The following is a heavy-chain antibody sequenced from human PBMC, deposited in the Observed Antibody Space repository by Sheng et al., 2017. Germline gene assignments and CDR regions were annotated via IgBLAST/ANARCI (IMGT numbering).Heavy chain of an antibody. D-gene: IGHD1-26*01. CDR2: IYYTGST. Sequence: QVQLQESGPGLVKPSQTLSLTCAVSGGSISSAAYYWTWIRQRPGKGLEWIGYIYYTGSTYYNPSLKSRVIISIDTSKIHFSLGLSSVTAADTAVYYCARDLVGAGSFDVWGQGTMVTVSS. CDR3: ARDLVGAGSFDV. CDR1: GGSISSAAYY. V-gene: IGHV4-31*11. J-gene: IGHJ3*01.